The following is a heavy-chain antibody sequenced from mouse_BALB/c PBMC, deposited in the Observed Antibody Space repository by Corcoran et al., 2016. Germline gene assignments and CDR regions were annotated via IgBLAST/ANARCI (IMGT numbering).Heavy chain of an antibody. CDR3: ARRAGSTFDY. CDR2: IWWNDDK. Sequence: QVTLKESGPGILQPSQTLSLTCSFSGFSLSTSGMSVGWIRQPSGKGLEWLAHIWWNDDKYYNPALKSRLTISKDTSNNQVFLKMASVVTADTATYYCARRAGSTFDYWGQGTTLTVSS. J-gene: IGHJ2*01. CDR1: GFSLSTSGMS. D-gene: IGHD2-1*01. V-gene: IGHV8-8*01.